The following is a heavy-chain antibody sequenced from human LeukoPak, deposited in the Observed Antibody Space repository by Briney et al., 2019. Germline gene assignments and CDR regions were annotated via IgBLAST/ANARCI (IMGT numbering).Heavy chain of an antibody. CDR2: INPSGGST. CDR1: GYTFTSYY. V-gene: IGHV1-46*03. D-gene: IGHD3-10*01. CDR3: AKSSPHGSGSYYNAYNLFDP. J-gene: IGHJ5*02. Sequence: GASVKVSCKASGYTFTSYYMHWVRQAPGQGLEWMGIINPSGGSTSYAQKFQGRVTMTRDTSTSTVYMELSSLRSEDTAVYYCAKSSPHGSGSYYNAYNLFDPWGQGTLVTVSS.